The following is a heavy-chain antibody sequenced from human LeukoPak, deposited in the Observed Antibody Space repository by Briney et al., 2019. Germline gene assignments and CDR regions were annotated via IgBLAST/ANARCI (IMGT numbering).Heavy chain of an antibody. J-gene: IGHJ4*02. CDR3: ARSPDATSGFDF. Sequence: GESLKISCKGSGYTFNTYWIAWVRQMPGKGLEYMGVVYPGDSDTRYSPSFQGQVTISADKSITTAFLQLSSLKASDTAMYYCARSPDATSGFDFWGQGTLVAVSS. D-gene: IGHD2-15*01. V-gene: IGHV5-51*01. CDR2: VYPGDSDT. CDR1: GYTFNTYW.